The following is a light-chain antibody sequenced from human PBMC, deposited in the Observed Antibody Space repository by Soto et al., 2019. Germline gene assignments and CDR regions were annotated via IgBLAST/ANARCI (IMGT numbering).Light chain of an antibody. Sequence: QSALTQPTSVSGSPGQSIAISCTGTPNDIGAYDYVSWYQQHPGKAPRLLIHGVRNRPPGISSRFSGSKSGLTASLTISGLQAEDEADYYCSSFTTSRLYVFGPGTNVTVL. V-gene: IGLV2-14*01. J-gene: IGLJ1*01. CDR1: PNDIGAYDY. CDR2: GVR. CDR3: SSFTTSRLYV.